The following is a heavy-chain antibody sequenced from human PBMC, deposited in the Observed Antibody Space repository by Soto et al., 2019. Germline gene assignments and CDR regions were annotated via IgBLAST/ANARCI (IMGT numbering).Heavy chain of an antibody. V-gene: IGHV1-18*01. CDR2: ITPNSGYT. CDR1: GYKFSSYA. CDR3: ATSYDTGFDP. D-gene: IGHD3-9*01. J-gene: IGHJ5*02. Sequence: QLQLMQSGGEARNPGASVKVSCEASGYKFSSYAISWLRQAPGQGLEWMGLITPNSGYTNYAQKFQGRPILTTDIPSSTAYMELTSLTYDDTAMYYCATSYDTGFDPWGQGTLVSVS.